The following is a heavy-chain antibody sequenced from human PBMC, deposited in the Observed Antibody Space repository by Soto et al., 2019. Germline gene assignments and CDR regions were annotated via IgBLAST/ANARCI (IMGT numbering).Heavy chain of an antibody. CDR1: GDSFSSYA. J-gene: IGHJ4*02. D-gene: IGHD3-22*01. Sequence: QVQLVQSVAEVKKPGSSVKVSCKASGDSFSSYAISWVRQAPGHGLEWMGRIIPIFGTPNYAQRVEGRVTITSAESTSTANMYLSSLRSEDTAVYYCATGGNYNETSALPYWGQGTLVTVSS. CDR2: IIPIFGTP. CDR3: ATGGNYNETSALPY. V-gene: IGHV1-69*01.